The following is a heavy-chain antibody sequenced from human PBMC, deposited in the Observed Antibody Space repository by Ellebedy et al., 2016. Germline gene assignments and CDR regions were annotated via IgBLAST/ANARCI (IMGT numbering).Heavy chain of an antibody. CDR2: INHSGST. CDR3: ARVRDSGYDLLPNYFDY. Sequence: SETLSLTXAVYGGSFSGYYWSWIRQPPGKGLEWIGEINHSGSTNYNPSLKSRVTISVDTSKNQFSLKLSSVTAADTAVYYCARVRDSGYDLLPNYFDYWGQGTLVTVSS. V-gene: IGHV4-34*01. D-gene: IGHD5-12*01. CDR1: GGSFSGYY. J-gene: IGHJ4*02.